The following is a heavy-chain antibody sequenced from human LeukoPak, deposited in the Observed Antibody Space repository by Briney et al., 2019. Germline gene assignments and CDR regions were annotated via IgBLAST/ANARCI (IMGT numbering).Heavy chain of an antibody. CDR2: IYYSGST. Sequence: SETLSLTCTVSGGSISSSSYYWGWIRQPPGKGLEWIGSIYYSGSTYYNPSLKSRVTISVDTSKNQFSLKLSSVTAADTAVYYCARDPYCSSTSCFFFDPRGQGTLVTVSS. J-gene: IGHJ5*02. CDR3: ARDPYCSSTSCFFFDP. CDR1: GGSISSSSYY. D-gene: IGHD2-2*01. V-gene: IGHV4-39*07.